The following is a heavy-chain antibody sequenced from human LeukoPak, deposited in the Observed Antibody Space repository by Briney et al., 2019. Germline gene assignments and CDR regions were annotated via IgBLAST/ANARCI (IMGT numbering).Heavy chain of an antibody. CDR2: IYTDGKT. CDR3: ARLDREGYYLPYYFDY. Sequence: GGSLRLSCTVSGFTVTSNYMTWVRQAPGKGLEWVSVIYTDGKTYYADSVKGRFSISRDNSKNTLFLQMKSLRAEDTAVYFCARLDREGYYLPYYFDYWGQGTRVSVSS. CDR1: GFTVTSNY. J-gene: IGHJ4*02. D-gene: IGHD5-24*01. V-gene: IGHV3-66*01.